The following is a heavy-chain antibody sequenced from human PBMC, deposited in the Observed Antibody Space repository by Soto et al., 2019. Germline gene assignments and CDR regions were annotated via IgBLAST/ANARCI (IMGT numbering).Heavy chain of an antibody. J-gene: IGHJ6*03. CDR2: INGSGGST. Sequence: GGSLRLSCAASGFTFSSYAMSWVRQAPGKGLEWVSAINGSGGSTYYADSVKGRFTISRDNSKNTLYLQMNSLRAEDTAVYYCAKHGGSGVHYYYYYYMDVWGKGTTVTVSS. CDR3: AKHGGSGVHYYYYYYMDV. CDR1: GFTFSSYA. D-gene: IGHD3-10*01. V-gene: IGHV3-23*01.